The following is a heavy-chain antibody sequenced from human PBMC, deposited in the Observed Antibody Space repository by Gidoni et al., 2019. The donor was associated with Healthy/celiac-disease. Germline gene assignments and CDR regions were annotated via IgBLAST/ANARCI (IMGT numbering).Heavy chain of an antibody. V-gene: IGHV4-4*07. CDR3: ARDLRYYYDSSGYLETFDL. J-gene: IGHJ2*01. Sequence: ESGPGLVKPSETLSLTCTVSGGSISSYYWSWIRQPAGKGLEWIGRIYTSGSTNYNPSLKSRVTMSVDTSKNQFSLKLSSVTAADTAVYYCARDLRYYYDSSGYLETFDLWGRGTLVTVSS. CDR1: GGSISSYY. CDR2: IYTSGST. D-gene: IGHD3-22*01.